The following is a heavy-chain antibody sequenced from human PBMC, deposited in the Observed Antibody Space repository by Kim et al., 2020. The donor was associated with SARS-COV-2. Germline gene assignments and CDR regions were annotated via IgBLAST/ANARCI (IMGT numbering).Heavy chain of an antibody. CDR1: GGSFSGFF. Sequence: SETLSLTCAVYGGSFSGFFWSWIRQPPGKGLEWIGEITHGGSTTYNPSLKSRLTISGDTSKNQLSLKLNSVTAADTAMYYCAISGSYYSGFDYWGQGTLV. J-gene: IGHJ4*02. CDR2: ITHGGST. V-gene: IGHV4-34*01. CDR3: AISGSYYSGFDY. D-gene: IGHD1-26*01.